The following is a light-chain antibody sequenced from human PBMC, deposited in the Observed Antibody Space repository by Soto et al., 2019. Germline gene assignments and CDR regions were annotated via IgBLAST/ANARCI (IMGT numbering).Light chain of an antibody. CDR2: KAS. J-gene: IGKJ3*01. Sequence: DIQMTQSPSTLSGSVGDRVTITCRASQTISSWLAWYQQKPGKAPKLLIYKASTLKSGVPSRFSGSGSGTDFTLTISGLQFEDFATYYCQQSYSIPFTFGPGTKVDIK. CDR3: QQSYSIPFT. V-gene: IGKV1-5*03. CDR1: QTISSW.